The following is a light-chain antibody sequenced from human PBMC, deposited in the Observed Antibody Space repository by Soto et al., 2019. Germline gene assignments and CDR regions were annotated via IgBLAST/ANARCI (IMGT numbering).Light chain of an antibody. V-gene: IGKV1-5*03. CDR2: KAS. CDR1: QSISSW. J-gene: IGKJ1*01. Sequence: DIQMTQSPSTLSASVGDRVTITCRASQSISSWLAWYQQKPGKAPKLLIYKASSLESGVPSRFSGSGSGTDFTLDISSLQPDDFATYYCQQYNSYWTFGQGTKVEIK. CDR3: QQYNSYWT.